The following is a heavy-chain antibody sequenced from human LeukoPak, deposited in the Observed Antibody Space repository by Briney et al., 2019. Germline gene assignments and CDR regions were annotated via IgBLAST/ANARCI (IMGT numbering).Heavy chain of an antibody. CDR2: ISSSSYI. CDR1: GFTFSSYS. Sequence: GGSLRLSCAASGFTFSSYSMNWVRQAPGKGLEWVSSISSSSYIYYADSVKGRFTISRDNAKNSLYLQMNSLRAEDTAVYYCARGDTAMVPNDYWGQGTLVTVSS. D-gene: IGHD5-18*01. V-gene: IGHV3-21*01. J-gene: IGHJ4*02. CDR3: ARGDTAMVPNDY.